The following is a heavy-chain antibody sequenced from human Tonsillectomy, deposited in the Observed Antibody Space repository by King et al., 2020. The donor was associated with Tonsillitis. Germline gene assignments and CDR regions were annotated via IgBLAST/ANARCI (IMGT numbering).Heavy chain of an antibody. Sequence: QLVQSGAEVKQPGASGKVSCKASGYTFTNYAINWVRQAPGQGREWMGWISGYNGNTNYAQKLQDRVTMTTDTSTSTAYMELRSLRSDTAVYYCARGKLDTYYYYYYMDVWGKGTTVTVSS. CDR3: ARGKLDTYYYYYYMDV. V-gene: IGHV1-18*01. CDR2: ISGYNGNT. J-gene: IGHJ6*03. D-gene: IGHD1-1*01. CDR1: GYTFTNYA.